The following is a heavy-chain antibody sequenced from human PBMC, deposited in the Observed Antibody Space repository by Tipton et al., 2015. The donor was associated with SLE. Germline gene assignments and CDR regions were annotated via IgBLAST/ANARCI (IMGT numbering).Heavy chain of an antibody. D-gene: IGHD3-10*01. V-gene: IGHV3-74*01. CDR1: GFTFSGYW. Sequence: SLRLSCAASGFTFSGYWMHWVRQAPEKGLVWVSRISGDGSSTNYADYVKGRFTISRDNAKDIVFLQMDSLRAEDTAVYFCARGNKAYKYGFDNYNRYMDVWGKGTAVTVSS. J-gene: IGHJ6*04. CDR3: ARGNKAYKYGFDNYNRYMDV. CDR2: ISGDGSST.